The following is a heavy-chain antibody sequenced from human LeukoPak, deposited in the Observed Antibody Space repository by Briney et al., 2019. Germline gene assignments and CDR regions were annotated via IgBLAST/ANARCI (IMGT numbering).Heavy chain of an antibody. CDR1: GGSISSSSYY. J-gene: IGHJ3*02. CDR2: IYYSGST. V-gene: IGHV4-31*03. Sequence: SETLSLTCTVSGGSISSSSYYWGWIRQHPGKGLEWIGYIYYSGSTDYNPSLKSRVAISMDTSKNQSSLNLNSVSAADTAVYYCARGDYGDNVDGAFGIWGQGTMVVVSS. D-gene: IGHD4-17*01. CDR3: ARGDYGDNVDGAFGI.